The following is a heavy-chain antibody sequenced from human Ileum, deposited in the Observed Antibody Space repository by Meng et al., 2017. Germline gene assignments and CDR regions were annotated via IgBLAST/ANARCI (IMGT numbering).Heavy chain of an antibody. J-gene: IGHJ4*02. D-gene: IGHD3-10*01. CDR1: GYTFTGYY. V-gene: IGHV1-2*02. Sequence: QGQLVQSGAEVKTPGASVKVSCKASGYTFTGYYMHWVRQAPGQGLEWMGWINPNSGGTDSAQKFQGRVTLTRDTSISTAYMELTRLRSDDTSVYYCARGGAWSGSDYKTLFDYWGQGALVTVSS. CDR2: INPNSGGT. CDR3: ARGGAWSGSDYKTLFDY.